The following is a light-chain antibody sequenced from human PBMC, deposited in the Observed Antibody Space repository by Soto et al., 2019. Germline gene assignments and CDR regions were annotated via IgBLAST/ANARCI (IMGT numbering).Light chain of an antibody. J-gene: IGKJ1*01. Sequence: DILMTQSPATLSVSPGECATXSXXAIHRVSGYLAWYQQKTGQAPRLLIYGASTRATGVPARFSGSGSGTVFTLTISSLQTEDFAVYYCQQYYNWPRTVGQGTKVDIK. CDR3: QQYYNWPRT. CDR2: GAS. CDR1: HRVSGY. V-gene: IGKV3-15*01.